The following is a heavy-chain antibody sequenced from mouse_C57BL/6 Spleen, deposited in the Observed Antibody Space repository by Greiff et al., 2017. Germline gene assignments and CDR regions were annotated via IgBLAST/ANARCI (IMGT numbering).Heavy chain of an antibody. CDR3: ARAYYDYVDY. J-gene: IGHJ2*01. CDR2: ISSGISTI. V-gene: IGHV5-17*01. Sequence: DVKLVEPGGGLVKPGGSLKLSCAASGFTFSDYGMHWVRQAPEKGLEWVAYISSGISTIYYADTVKGRFTISRDNTKNTLFLQMTSLRSEDTAMYYGARAYYDYVDYWGQGTTLTVSS. D-gene: IGHD2-4*01. CDR1: GFTFSDYG.